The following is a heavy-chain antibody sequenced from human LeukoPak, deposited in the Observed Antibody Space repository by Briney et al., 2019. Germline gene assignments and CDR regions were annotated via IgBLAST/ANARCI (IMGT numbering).Heavy chain of an antibody. J-gene: IGHJ6*02. CDR1: GYRFTTYA. CDR2: INPSGGST. Sequence: GASVKVSCKASGYRFTTYAINWVRQAPGQGLEWMGIINPSGGSTSYAQKFQGRVTMTRDTSTSTVYMELSSLRSEDTAVYYCASRAGATMEWLLDENYYYGMDVWGQGTTVTVSS. V-gene: IGHV1-46*01. D-gene: IGHD3-3*01. CDR3: ASRAGATMEWLLDENYYYGMDV.